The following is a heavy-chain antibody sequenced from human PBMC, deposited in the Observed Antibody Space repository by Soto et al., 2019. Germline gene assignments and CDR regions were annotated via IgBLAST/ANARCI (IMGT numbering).Heavy chain of an antibody. D-gene: IGHD6-13*01. V-gene: IGHV5-51*03. Sequence: EVQLVQSGAEVKKSGESLKISCKGSGSSFTRYLIGWVRQMPGKGLEWMGIIYPGDSDTRYSPSFQGQVTISADKSISTAYLQWSSLKASDNAIYYCARMVAAAANAFDIWGQGTMVTVSS. CDR2: IYPGDSDT. CDR1: GSSFTRYL. J-gene: IGHJ3*02. CDR3: ARMVAAAANAFDI.